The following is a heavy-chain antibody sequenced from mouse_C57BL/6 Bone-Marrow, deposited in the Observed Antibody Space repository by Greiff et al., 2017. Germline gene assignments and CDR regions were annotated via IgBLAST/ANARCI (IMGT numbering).Heavy chain of an antibody. CDR3: ASGGKLRRRTDYYAMDY. Sequence: QVQLQQPGAELVMPGASVKLSCKASGYTFTSYWMHWVKQRPGQGLEWIGEIDPSDSYTNYNQKFKGKSTLTVDKSSSTAYMQLSSLTSEDSAVYYCASGGKLRRRTDYYAMDYWGQGTSVTVSS. CDR1: GYTFTSYW. J-gene: IGHJ4*01. V-gene: IGHV1-69*01. D-gene: IGHD2-12*01. CDR2: IDPSDSYT.